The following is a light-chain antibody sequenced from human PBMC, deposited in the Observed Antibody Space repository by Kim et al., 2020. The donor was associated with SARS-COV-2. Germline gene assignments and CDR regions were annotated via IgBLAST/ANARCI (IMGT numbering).Light chain of an antibody. J-gene: IGKJ4*01. CDR3: QQSYSTPFT. Sequence: DIQMTQSPSSLSASVGDRVTITCRASQSISSYLNWYQQKPGKAPKLLIYAASSLQSGVPSRFSGSGSGTDFTLTISSLQPEDFATYSCQQSYSTPFTFGGGTKVDIK. CDR2: AAS. CDR1: QSISSY. V-gene: IGKV1-39*01.